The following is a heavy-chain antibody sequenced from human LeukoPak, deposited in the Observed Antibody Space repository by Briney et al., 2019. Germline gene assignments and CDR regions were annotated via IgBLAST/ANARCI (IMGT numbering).Heavy chain of an antibody. J-gene: IGHJ3*02. Sequence: SGPTLVNPTQTLTLTCTFSGFSLSTSGMRVSWVRQPPGKALEWLARIDWDEDKFYSTSLKTRLTISKDTSNHQVVLTMTNMDPVDTATYYCARTLTTQGGFDIWGQGTMVTVSS. CDR3: ARTLTTQGGFDI. CDR2: IDWDEDK. CDR1: GFSLSTSGMR. V-gene: IGHV2-70*04. D-gene: IGHD2-15*01.